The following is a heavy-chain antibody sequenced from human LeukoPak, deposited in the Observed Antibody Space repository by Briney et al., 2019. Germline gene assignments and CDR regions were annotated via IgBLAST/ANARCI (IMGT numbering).Heavy chain of an antibody. J-gene: IGHJ4*02. D-gene: IGHD6-19*01. CDR2: IKEDGSVK. V-gene: IGHV3-7*01. CDR1: GFTFSNSW. Sequence: GGSLRLSCAASGFTFSNSWITWVRQAPGKGLEWVANIKEDGSVKNYVDSVRGRFTTSRDNAKNSVYMHMTSLRVEDTAVYYCARDRGYNSLDYWGQGTLVTDPS. CDR3: ARDRGYNSLDY.